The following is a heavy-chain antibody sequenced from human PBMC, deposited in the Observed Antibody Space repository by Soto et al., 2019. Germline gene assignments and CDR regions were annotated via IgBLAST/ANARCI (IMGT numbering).Heavy chain of an antibody. CDR2: IWYDGSNK. CDR1: GFTFSSYG. J-gene: IGHJ4*02. V-gene: IGHV3-33*01. Sequence: QVQLVESGGGVVQPGRSLRLSCAASGFTFSSYGMHWVRQAPGKGLERVAVIWYDGSNKYYADSVKGRFTISRDNSKNTLYLQMNSLRAEDTAVYYCARVLGSGSYYPLVLPDYWGQGTLVTVSS. CDR3: ARVLGSGSYYPLVLPDY. D-gene: IGHD1-26*01.